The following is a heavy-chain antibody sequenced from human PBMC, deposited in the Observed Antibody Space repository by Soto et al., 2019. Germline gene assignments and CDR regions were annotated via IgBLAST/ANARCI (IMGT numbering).Heavy chain of an antibody. Sequence: QVQLQESGPGLVKPSETLSLTCTVSSDSIAGENWWSWVRQPPGLGLEWIGEVFHTGGTNYNPSLKSRVPMEVDKSKNQFSLKLISATAADTAVYYCARVFSSGSGWMYYFDFWGQGTLVSFSS. V-gene: IGHV4-4*02. J-gene: IGHJ4*02. CDR2: VFHTGGT. D-gene: IGHD6-19*01. CDR1: SDSIAGENW. CDR3: ARVFSSGSGWMYYFDF.